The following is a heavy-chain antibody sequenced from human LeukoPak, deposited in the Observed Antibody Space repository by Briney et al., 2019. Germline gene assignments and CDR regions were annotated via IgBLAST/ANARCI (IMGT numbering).Heavy chain of an antibody. J-gene: IGHJ4*02. CDR1: AFTLNNYG. D-gene: IGHD2/OR15-2a*01. CDR3: ARGTFYTAHFDY. Sequence: PGGSLRLSCTASAFTLNNYGMNWVRQAPGKGLEWVSGISDSGDSTYYADSVKGRFTISRDNAKNSLYLQMNSLRDEDTAVYYCARGTFYTAHFDYWGQGTLVTVSS. CDR2: ISDSGDST. V-gene: IGHV3-23*01.